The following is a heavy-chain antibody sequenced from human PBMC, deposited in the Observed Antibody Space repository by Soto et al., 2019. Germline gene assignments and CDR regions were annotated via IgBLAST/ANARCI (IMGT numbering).Heavy chain of an antibody. V-gene: IGHV1-3*01. CDR1: GYTFTGSY. Sequence: ASVKVSCKASGYTFTGSYMHWVRQAPGQRLEWMGWINAGNGNTKYSQKFQGRVTITRDTSASTAYMELSSLRSEDTAVYYCAREAQYYDFWSGPGWFDPWGQGTLVTSPQ. CDR3: AREAQYYDFWSGPGWFDP. D-gene: IGHD3-3*01. J-gene: IGHJ5*02. CDR2: INAGNGNT.